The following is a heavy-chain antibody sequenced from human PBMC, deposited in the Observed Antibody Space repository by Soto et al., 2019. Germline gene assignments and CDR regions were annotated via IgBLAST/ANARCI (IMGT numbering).Heavy chain of an antibody. J-gene: IGHJ4*02. D-gene: IGHD6-13*01. Sequence: PGGSLRLSCAASGFTFSDYWMSWVRQAPGKGLEWVANVKGDGSDTYYVDSVKGRFTISRDNAKNSLYLQMNSLRAEDTAVYYCATSAAAPGNYWGPGTLVTVSS. CDR3: ATSAAAPGNY. V-gene: IGHV3-7*01. CDR2: VKGDGSDT. CDR1: GFTFSDYW.